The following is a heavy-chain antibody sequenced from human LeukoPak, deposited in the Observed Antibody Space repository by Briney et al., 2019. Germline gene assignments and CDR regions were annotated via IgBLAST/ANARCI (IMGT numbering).Heavy chain of an antibody. CDR3: AKDMDYGDGYFDY. CDR2: ISSSGSTI. D-gene: IGHD4-17*01. Sequence: PGGSLRLSCAASGFTFSSYEMNWVRQAPGKGLEWVSYISSSGSTIYYADSVKGRFTISRDNSKNTLYLQMNSLRAEGTAVYYCAKDMDYGDGYFDYWGQGTLVTVSS. CDR1: GFTFSSYE. J-gene: IGHJ4*02. V-gene: IGHV3-48*03.